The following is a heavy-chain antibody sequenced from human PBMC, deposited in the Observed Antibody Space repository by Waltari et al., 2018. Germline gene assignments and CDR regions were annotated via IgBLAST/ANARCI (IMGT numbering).Heavy chain of an antibody. CDR2: YGKYGSKT. V-gene: IGHV3-33*01. Sequence: QFQLLESGGGVVQPGTSLKLSCVASGFNFGTPGMHWVRQAPGKGRGWGAVYGKYGSKTKYADSVKGRFTISRDDSKNMFYLQMNSLRVEDTAMYYCAREGGNFNWMDPWGQGTLVTVS. J-gene: IGHJ5*02. CDR3: AREGGNFNWMDP. CDR1: GFNFGTPG. D-gene: IGHD4-4*01.